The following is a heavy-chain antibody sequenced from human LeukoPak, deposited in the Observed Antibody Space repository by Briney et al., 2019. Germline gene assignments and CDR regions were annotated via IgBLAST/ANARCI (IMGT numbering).Heavy chain of an antibody. CDR1: GASLSSGSDY. J-gene: IGHJ5*01. V-gene: IGHV4-61*09. CDR2: IYSSGST. D-gene: IGHD3-10*01. CDR3: ARASGSVIYYNSCDS. Sequence: SSETLSLTCTVSGASLSSGSDYWTWIRQPAGEGLEWIGQIYSSGSTNYSPSLTSRVTISADTSKNQFFLKINSVTAADTAVYYCARASGSVIYYNSCDSWGQGILVAVSS.